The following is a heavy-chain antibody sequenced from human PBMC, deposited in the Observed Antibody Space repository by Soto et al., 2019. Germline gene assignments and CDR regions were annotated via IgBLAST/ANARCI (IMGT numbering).Heavy chain of an antibody. CDR3: AGGYNVSGSFSFDF. V-gene: IGHV3-72*01. D-gene: IGHD3-10*01. CDR1: GFTFSDHY. Sequence: EVQLVESGGNLVQPGGSLRLSCVASGFTFSDHYMDWVRQAPGKGLEWVARIRNKANSYTTEYAASVYGRFTISSDDSKNSLYLQMHSLKAEDTSVYYCAGGYNVSGSFSFDFWGQGTLVTVSS. J-gene: IGHJ4*02. CDR2: IRNKANSYTT.